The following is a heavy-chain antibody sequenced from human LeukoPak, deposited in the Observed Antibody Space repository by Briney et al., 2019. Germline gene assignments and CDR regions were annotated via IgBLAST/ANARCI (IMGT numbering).Heavy chain of an antibody. CDR1: GGSISSSSYY. V-gene: IGHV4-39*01. CDR3: ARHGIPYSSGWYYYYYYYGMDV. Sequence: SETLSLTCTVPGGSISSSSYYWGWIRQPPGKGLEWIGSIYYSGSTYYNPSLKSRVTISVDTSKNQSSLKLSSVTAADTAVYYCARHGIPYSSGWYYYYYYYGMDVWGQGTTVTVSS. CDR2: IYYSGST. J-gene: IGHJ6*02. D-gene: IGHD6-19*01.